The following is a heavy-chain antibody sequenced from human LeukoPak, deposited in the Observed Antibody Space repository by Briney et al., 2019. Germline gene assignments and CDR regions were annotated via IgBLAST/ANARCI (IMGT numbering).Heavy chain of an antibody. CDR3: ATLPSGYDSWFDP. CDR2: ISSSGSTI. Sequence: GGSLRLSCAASGFTFSSYEMNWVRPAPGKGVGWVSYISSSGSTIYYADSVKGRFTISRDNARNSLYLQMNSLRAEDTAVYYCATLPSGYDSWFDPWGQGTLVTVSS. J-gene: IGHJ5*02. V-gene: IGHV3-48*03. CDR1: GFTFSSYE. D-gene: IGHD5-12*01.